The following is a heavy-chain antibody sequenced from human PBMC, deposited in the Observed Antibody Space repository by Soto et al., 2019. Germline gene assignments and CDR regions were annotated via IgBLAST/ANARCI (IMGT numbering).Heavy chain of an antibody. V-gene: IGHV4-34*01. Sequence: PSETLSLTCAVYGGSFSGYYWSWIRQPPGKGLEWIGEINHSGSTNYNPSLKSRVTISVDTSKNQFSLKLSSVTAADTAVYYCAIGSSSTSQYRNNWFDPWGQGTLVTVSS. D-gene: IGHD2-2*01. CDR3: AIGSSSTSQYRNNWFDP. CDR1: GGSFSGYY. CDR2: INHSGST. J-gene: IGHJ5*02.